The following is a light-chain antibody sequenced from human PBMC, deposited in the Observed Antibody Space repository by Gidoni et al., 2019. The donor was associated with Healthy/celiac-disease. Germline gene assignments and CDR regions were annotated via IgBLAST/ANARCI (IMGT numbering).Light chain of an antibody. V-gene: IGKV4-1*01. Sequence: DIVITKSPDSLAVSLGERATINCKSSQSVLYSSNNKNYLAWYQQKPGQPPKLLIYWASTRESGVPDRFSGSGSGTDFTLTISSLQAEDVAVYYCQQYYSTPWTFXQXTKVEIK. J-gene: IGKJ1*01. CDR2: WAS. CDR3: QQYYSTPWT. CDR1: QSVLYSSNNKNY.